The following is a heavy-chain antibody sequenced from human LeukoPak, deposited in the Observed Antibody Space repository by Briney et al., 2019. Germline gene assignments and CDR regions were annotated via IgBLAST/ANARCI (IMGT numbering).Heavy chain of an antibody. Sequence: SVKVSCKASGGTFSRYAISWVRQAPGQGLEWMGRIIPIFGIANYAQKFQGRVTITADKSTSTAYMELSSLRSEDTAVYYCARDRRGYSYGSDYWGQGTLVTVSS. CDR3: ARDRRGYSYGSDY. D-gene: IGHD5-18*01. CDR2: IIPIFGIA. CDR1: GGTFSRYA. J-gene: IGHJ4*02. V-gene: IGHV1-69*04.